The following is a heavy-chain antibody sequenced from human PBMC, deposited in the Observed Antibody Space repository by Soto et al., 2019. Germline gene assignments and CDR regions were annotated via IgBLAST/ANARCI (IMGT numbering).Heavy chain of an antibody. CDR3: ARGHGVIIGGMDV. J-gene: IGHJ6*02. V-gene: IGHV1-18*01. Sequence: ASVKVSCKSSGYRFETYAMIWVRQAPGQGLEWMGWIRAYNIDTYYAQKFQDRVTMTTDTSPGTAYMELRSLRSDDTAVYYCARGHGVIIGGMDVWGQGTTVTVSS. CDR2: IRAYNIDT. D-gene: IGHD3-3*01. CDR1: GYRFETYA.